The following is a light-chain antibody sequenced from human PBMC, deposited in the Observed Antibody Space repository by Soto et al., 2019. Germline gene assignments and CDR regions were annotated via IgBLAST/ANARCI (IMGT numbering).Light chain of an antibody. V-gene: IGLV3-21*01. J-gene: IGLJ2*01. Sequence: SYELTQPPSVSGAPGKTASISCGGNDIGSKGVHWYQQKPGQAPVLVIYSDTDLPPVITERFSGSNSANLATLTISRVEAGDEDDYYCQVWDSGSAHVVFGGGTKLTVL. CDR2: SDT. CDR3: QVWDSGSAHVV. CDR1: DIGSKG.